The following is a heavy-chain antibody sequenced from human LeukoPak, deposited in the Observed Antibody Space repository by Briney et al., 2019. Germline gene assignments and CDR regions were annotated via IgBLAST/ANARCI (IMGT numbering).Heavy chain of an antibody. D-gene: IGHD4-11*01. CDR3: AKATYGYSNLDHFDY. CDR1: GFTFSTYS. Sequence: GGSLRLSCVASGFTFSTYSMNWVRQAPGKGLEWVSAISGSGGSTYYADSVKGRFTISRDNSKNTLYLQMNSLRAEDTAVYYCAKATYGYSNLDHFDYWGQGTLVTVSS. J-gene: IGHJ4*02. CDR2: ISGSGGST. V-gene: IGHV3-23*01.